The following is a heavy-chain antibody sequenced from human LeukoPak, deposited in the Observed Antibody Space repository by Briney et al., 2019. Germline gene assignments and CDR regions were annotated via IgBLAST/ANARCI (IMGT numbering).Heavy chain of an antibody. Sequence: PSETLSLTCTVSGGSISSGGYYWSWIRQPPGKGLEWIGYIYYSGSTYYNPSLKSRVTISVDTSKNQFSLGLSSVTAADTAVYYCARTRSKNYGGNSLFFYFDYWGQGTLVTVSS. CDR1: GGSISSGGYY. CDR2: IYYSGST. J-gene: IGHJ4*02. D-gene: IGHD4-23*01. CDR3: ARTRSKNYGGNSLFFYFDY. V-gene: IGHV4-30-4*01.